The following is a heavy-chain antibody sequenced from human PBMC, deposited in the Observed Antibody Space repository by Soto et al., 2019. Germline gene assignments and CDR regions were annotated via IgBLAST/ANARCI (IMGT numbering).Heavy chain of an antibody. V-gene: IGHV1-69*13. Sequence: SVNVSCKASRVAFSKFIVTWVRQAPGLGLEWVGGIIPIFGTANYAQKFQGRVTITADESTSTSYMEVNNLRSEDTAVYYCAKVRYSSPMGYYYGMDVWGQGTTVTVSS. CDR1: RVAFSKFI. CDR3: AKVRYSSPMGYYYGMDV. CDR2: IIPIFGTA. J-gene: IGHJ6*02. D-gene: IGHD6-19*01.